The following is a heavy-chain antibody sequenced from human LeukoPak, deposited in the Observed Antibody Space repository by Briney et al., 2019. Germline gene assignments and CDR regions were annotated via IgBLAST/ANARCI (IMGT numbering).Heavy chain of an antibody. V-gene: IGHV3-30*04. CDR3: AREVPRGYSGYDY. CDR1: GFTFSSYA. J-gene: IGHJ4*02. CDR2: ISYDGSNK. D-gene: IGHD5-12*01. Sequence: GGSLRLSCAASGFTFSSYAMHWVRQAPGKGLEWVAVISYDGSNKYYADSVKGRFTISRDNSKNTLYLQMNSLRAEDPAVYYCAREVPRGYSGYDYWGQGTLVTVSS.